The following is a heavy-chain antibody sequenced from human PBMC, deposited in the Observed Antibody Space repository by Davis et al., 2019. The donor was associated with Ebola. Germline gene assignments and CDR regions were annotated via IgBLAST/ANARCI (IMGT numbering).Heavy chain of an antibody. J-gene: IGHJ4*02. CDR2: VRSKTNNYAT. V-gene: IGHV3-73*01. CDR3: TRLTGNFDY. Sequence: PGGSLRLSCAASGFTFSDSAIHWVRQASGKGLEWLGRVRSKTNNYATSYAASVKGRFTISRDDSKNTAYLQMNSLKTEDTAVYYCTRLTGNFDYWGQGTLVTVSS. D-gene: IGHD1-20*01. CDR1: GFTFSDSA.